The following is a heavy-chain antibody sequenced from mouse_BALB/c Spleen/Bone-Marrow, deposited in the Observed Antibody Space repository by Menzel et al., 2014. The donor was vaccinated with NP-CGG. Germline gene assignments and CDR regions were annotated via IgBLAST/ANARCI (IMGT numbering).Heavy chain of an antibody. J-gene: IGHJ4*01. CDR2: IDPANGNT. Sequence: EVQLQQSGAELVKPGASVKLSCTASGFNIKDTYMHWVKQRPERGLEWIGRIDPANGNTKYDPKFQGKATITADTSSNTAYLQLSSLTSEDTAVYYCARDSPYAMDYWGQGTSVTVSS. CDR1: GFNIKDTY. CDR3: ARDSPYAMDY. V-gene: IGHV14-3*02.